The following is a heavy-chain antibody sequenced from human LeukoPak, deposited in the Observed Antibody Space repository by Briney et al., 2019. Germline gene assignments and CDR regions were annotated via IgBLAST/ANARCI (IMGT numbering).Heavy chain of an antibody. J-gene: IGHJ4*02. D-gene: IGHD2-2*01. CDR1: GYSFTNYW. V-gene: IGHV5-51*01. CDR3: ASGGYCSSTSCRNPTFDY. CDR2: IYPGDSDT. Sequence: GESLKISCKASGYSFTNYWIGWVRQMPGKGLEWMGIIYPGDSDTRYSPSFQGQVTISADKSISTAYLQWSSLKASGTAMYYCASGGYCSSTSCRNPTFDYWGQGTLVTVSS.